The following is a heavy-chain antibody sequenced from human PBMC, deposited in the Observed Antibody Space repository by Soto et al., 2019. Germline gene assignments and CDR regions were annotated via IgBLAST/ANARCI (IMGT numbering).Heavy chain of an antibody. Sequence: GKGLEWVSAISSSSIYIYYADSVEGRFTISRDNAKNSLYLQMNSLGAEDTAVYYCARANYDFWRGYSNYVGMDVWGQGSTVTDS. CDR3: ARANYDFWRGYSNYVGMDV. J-gene: IGHJ6*02. D-gene: IGHD3-3*01. V-gene: IGHV3-21*01. CDR2: ISSSSIYI.